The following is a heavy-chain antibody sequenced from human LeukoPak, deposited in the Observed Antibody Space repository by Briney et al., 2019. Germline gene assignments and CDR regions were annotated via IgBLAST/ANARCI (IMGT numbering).Heavy chain of an antibody. CDR1: GYTFTSIG. J-gene: IGHJ3*02. V-gene: IGHV1-18*01. CDR3: ARDRSPYDSSGYRDAFDI. D-gene: IGHD3-22*01. CDR2: INPYDGNT. Sequence: ASVKVSCKASGYTFTSIGISWVRQAPGQGLEWMGWINPYDGNTEYAQKFQGRVTITADESTSTAYMELSSLRSEDTAVYYCARDRSPYDSSGYRDAFDIWGQGTMVTVSS.